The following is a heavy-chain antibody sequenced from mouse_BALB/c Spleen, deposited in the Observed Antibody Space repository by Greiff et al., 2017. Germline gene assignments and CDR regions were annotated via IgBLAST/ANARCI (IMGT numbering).Heavy chain of an antibody. CDR1: GYTFTSYW. Sequence: QVQLQQPGAELVKPGAPVKLSCKASGYTFTSYWMNWVKQRPGRGLEWIGRIDPSDSETHYNQKFKDKATLTVDKSSSTAYIQLSSLTSEDSAVYYCARSYYGNSLYYFDYWGQGTTLTVSS. V-gene: IGHV1-69*02. J-gene: IGHJ2*01. CDR3: ARSYYGNSLYYFDY. CDR2: IDPSDSET. D-gene: IGHD2-10*01.